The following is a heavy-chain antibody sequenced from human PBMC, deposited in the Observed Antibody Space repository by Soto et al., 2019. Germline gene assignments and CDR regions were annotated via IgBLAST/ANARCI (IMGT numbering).Heavy chain of an antibody. D-gene: IGHD2-8*02. J-gene: IGHJ4*02. V-gene: IGHV4-34*01. Sequence: QVQLQQWGAGLLKPSETLSLTCAVYGGCFSGYSWTWIRQPPGTGLEWIGEINHSGSTNYNPSLKSRITISVDTSKNQFSLKLTSVTAADTAVYYCAKDRITGLFDYWGLGTLVTVSS. CDR2: INHSGST. CDR3: AKDRITGLFDY. CDR1: GGCFSGYS.